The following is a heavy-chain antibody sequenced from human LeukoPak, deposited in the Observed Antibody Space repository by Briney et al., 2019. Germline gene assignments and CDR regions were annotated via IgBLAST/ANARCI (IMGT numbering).Heavy chain of an antibody. CDR1: GYSFTSYW. Sequence: GESLRISCKGSGYSFTSYWISWVRQMPGKGLEWMGRIDPSDSYTNYSPSFQGHDTISADKSISTAYLQWSSLKASDTAMYYCARLRYDILTGYQKDYWGQGTLVTVSS. CDR3: ARLRYDILTGYQKDY. J-gene: IGHJ4*02. CDR2: IDPSDSYT. V-gene: IGHV5-10-1*01. D-gene: IGHD3-9*01.